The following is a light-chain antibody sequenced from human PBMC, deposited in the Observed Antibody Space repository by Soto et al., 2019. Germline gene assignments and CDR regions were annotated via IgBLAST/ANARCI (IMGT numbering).Light chain of an antibody. CDR3: RGYTSSKRV. J-gene: IGLJ3*02. V-gene: IGLV2-14*01. CDR1: SSDVGGYNF. CDR2: DVS. Sequence: QSVLTQPASVSGSPGQSITISCTGTSSDVGGYNFVSWYQQHPGKAPKLMIYDVSNRPSGVSNRFSGSKSGNTASLTISGLQAEDVADYYCRGYTSSKRVFGGGTKHRP.